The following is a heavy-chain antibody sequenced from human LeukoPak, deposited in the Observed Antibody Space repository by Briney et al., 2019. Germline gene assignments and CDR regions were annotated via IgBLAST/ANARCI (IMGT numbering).Heavy chain of an antibody. Sequence: PGRSLRLSCAASGFTFSSYAMHWVRQAPGKGLEWVAVILYDGSNKYYADSVKGRFTISRDNSKNTLYLQMNSLRAEDTAVYYCARDSQWLVHLDYWGQGTLVTVSS. CDR3: ARDSQWLVHLDY. D-gene: IGHD6-19*01. V-gene: IGHV3-30*04. CDR2: ILYDGSNK. J-gene: IGHJ4*02. CDR1: GFTFSSYA.